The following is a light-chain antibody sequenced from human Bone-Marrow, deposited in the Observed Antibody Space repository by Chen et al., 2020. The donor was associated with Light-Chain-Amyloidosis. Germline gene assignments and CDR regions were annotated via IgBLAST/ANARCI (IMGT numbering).Light chain of an antibody. CDR2: RDT. CDR1: DLPTKY. CDR3: QSADSSGTYEVI. Sequence: SYELTQPPSVSVSPGQTARITCSGDDLPTKYAYWYQQKPGQAPVLVIHRDTERPSGISARFSGSSSGTTATVPISGVQAEDEADYHCQSADSSGTYEVIFGGGTKLTVL. V-gene: IGLV3-25*03. J-gene: IGLJ2*01.